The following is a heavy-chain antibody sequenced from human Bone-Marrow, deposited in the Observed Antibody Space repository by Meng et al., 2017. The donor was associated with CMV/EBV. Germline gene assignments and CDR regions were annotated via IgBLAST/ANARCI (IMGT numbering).Heavy chain of an antibody. CDR2: IYYTGST. J-gene: IGHJ4*02. D-gene: IGHD6-19*01. CDR3: VRDASADTESYFDY. V-gene: IGHV4-4*02. Sequence: VSGASVSTSNWWSWVRQPPGKGLEWIGEIYYTGSTNYNPSLKSRVTISLDKSNNHFSLKLNSVTAADTAVYYCVRDASADTESYFDYWGPGTLVTVSS. CDR1: GASVSTSNW.